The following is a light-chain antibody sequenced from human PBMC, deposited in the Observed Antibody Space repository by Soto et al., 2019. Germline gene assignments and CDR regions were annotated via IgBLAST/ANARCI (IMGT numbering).Light chain of an antibody. CDR2: GAS. CDR3: HQYNNFWT. J-gene: IGKJ1*01. V-gene: IGKV3-15*01. CDR1: QSVSSR. Sequence: EIGMTQSAATLSVSPGERVTLSCRASQSVSSRLAWYHQKPGQSPRLLIYGASTRATGIPARFSGSGSGTEFTLTISSLKSEDFGLYYCHQYNNFWTFGQGTKVDIK.